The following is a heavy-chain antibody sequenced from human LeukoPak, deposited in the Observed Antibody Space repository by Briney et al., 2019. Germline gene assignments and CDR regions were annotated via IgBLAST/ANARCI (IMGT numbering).Heavy chain of an antibody. Sequence: ASVKVSSKASGYTFTSYDINWVRQATGQGLEWMGWMNPNTGNTGSAQKFQGRVTMTRNTSINTAYMDLSSLRSEDTAVYFCARGHQGSGLYFFDYWGQGSLVTVSS. CDR1: GYTFTSYD. CDR3: ARGHQGSGLYFFDY. D-gene: IGHD6-19*01. J-gene: IGHJ4*02. CDR2: MNPNTGNT. V-gene: IGHV1-8*01.